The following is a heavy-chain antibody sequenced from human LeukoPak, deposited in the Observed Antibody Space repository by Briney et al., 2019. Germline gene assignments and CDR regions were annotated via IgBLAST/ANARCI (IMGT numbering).Heavy chain of an antibody. V-gene: IGHV4-34*01. CDR2: INHSGST. D-gene: IGHD1-26*01. CDR3: AGLDSGRAYYYYYYMDV. Sequence: KASETLSLTCAVYGGSFSGYYWSWIRQPPGRGLEWIGEINHSGSTNYNPSLKSRVTISVDTSKNQFSLKLSSVTAADTAVYYCAGLDSGRAYYYYYYMDVWGKGTTVTVSS. CDR1: GGSFSGYY. J-gene: IGHJ6*03.